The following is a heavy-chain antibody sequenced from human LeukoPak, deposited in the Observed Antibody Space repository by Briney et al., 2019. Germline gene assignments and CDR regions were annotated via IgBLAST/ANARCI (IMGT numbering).Heavy chain of an antibody. CDR2: ISGSGGTT. Sequence: SGGSLRLSCAASGFTFSSYAMSWVRQAPGKGLEWVTDISGSGGTTYYADSVKGRFTISRDNSKNTLYLQMNSLRAEDTAVYYCAKCHSGNYYYGMDVWGQGTTVTVSS. CDR1: GFTFSSYA. J-gene: IGHJ6*02. CDR3: AKCHSGNYYYGMDV. D-gene: IGHD1-26*01. V-gene: IGHV3-23*01.